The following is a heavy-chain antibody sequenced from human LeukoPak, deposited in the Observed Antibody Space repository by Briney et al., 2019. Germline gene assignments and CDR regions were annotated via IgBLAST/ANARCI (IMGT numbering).Heavy chain of an antibody. CDR2: IYYSGST. D-gene: IGHD2-2*01. V-gene: IGHV4-31*03. CDR1: GGSISSGGYY. CDR3: ARESRVVVPAAIDY. J-gene: IGHJ4*02. Sequence: TLSLTCTVSGGSISSGGYYWSWIRQHPGKGLEWIGYIYYSGSTYYNPSLKSRVTISVDTSKNQFSLKLSSVTAADTAVYYCARESRVVVPAAIDYWGQGTLVTVSS.